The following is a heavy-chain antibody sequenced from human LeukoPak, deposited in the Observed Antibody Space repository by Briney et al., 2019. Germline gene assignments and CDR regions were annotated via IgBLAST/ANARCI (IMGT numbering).Heavy chain of an antibody. V-gene: IGHV4-34*01. CDR1: GGSLRGYY. Sequence: SETLSLTCAVYGGSLRGYYWSWIRQPPGKGLEWIGEINHGGSTNYNPSLKSRVTISVDTSKNQFSLKVRSVTAADTAVYYCARVGSVETAMVEDYWGQGTLASVSS. CDR2: INHGGST. CDR3: ARVGSVETAMVEDY. D-gene: IGHD5-18*01. J-gene: IGHJ4*02.